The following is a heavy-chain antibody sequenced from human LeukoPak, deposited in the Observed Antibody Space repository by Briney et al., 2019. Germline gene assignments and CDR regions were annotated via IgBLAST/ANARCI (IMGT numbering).Heavy chain of an antibody. V-gene: IGHV4-59*11. J-gene: IGHJ4*02. CDR3: ARDGEGDEGWDY. CDR2: ISYSGST. Sequence: SETLSLTCTVSGVSIVRHYWIWIRQPPGKGLEWIGHISYSGSTNYNPSLKSRVTISVDTSKNQVSLRLSSVTAADTAVYYCARDGEGDEGWDYWGQGTLVAVSS. D-gene: IGHD7-27*01. CDR1: GVSIVRHY.